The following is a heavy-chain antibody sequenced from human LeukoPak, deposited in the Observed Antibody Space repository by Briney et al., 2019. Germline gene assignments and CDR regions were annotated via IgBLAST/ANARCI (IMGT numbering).Heavy chain of an antibody. CDR2: IYYSGST. CDR1: GGSISSYY. CDR3: ARDLDDILFYY. J-gene: IGHJ4*02. V-gene: IGHV4-59*01. D-gene: IGHD3-9*01. Sequence: SETLSLTCTVSGGSISSYYWSWIRQPPEKGREWIGYIYYSGSTNYNPSLKSRVTISVDTSKNQFSLKLSSVTAADTAVYYCARDLDDILFYYWGQGTLVTVSS.